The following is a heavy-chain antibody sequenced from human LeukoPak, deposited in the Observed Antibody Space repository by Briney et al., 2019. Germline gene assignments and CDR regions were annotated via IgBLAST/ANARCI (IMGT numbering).Heavy chain of an antibody. J-gene: IGHJ5*02. Sequence: SETLSLTCAVNGGSFSGYYWSWIRQPPGKGLEWIGEINHSGSTNYNPSLKSRVTISVDTSKNQFSLKLSSVTAADTAVYYCAIPMVRGVITLSPNWFDPWGQGTLVTVSS. CDR2: INHSGST. V-gene: IGHV4-34*01. CDR3: AIPMVRGVITLSPNWFDP. CDR1: GGSFSGYY. D-gene: IGHD3-10*01.